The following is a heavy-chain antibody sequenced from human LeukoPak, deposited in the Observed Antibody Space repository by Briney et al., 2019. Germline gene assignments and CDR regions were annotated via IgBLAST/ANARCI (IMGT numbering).Heavy chain of an antibody. CDR1: GFTFSSYA. Sequence: GGSLRLSCAASGFTFSSYAMNWVRQAPGKGLEWVSAISGSGTSTYYADSVKGRFTISRDNSKNTLYLQMNSLRAEDTAVYYCAKALSEGYCSGGSCYEMFDYWGQGTLVTVSS. CDR3: AKALSEGYCSGGSCYEMFDY. V-gene: IGHV3-23*01. J-gene: IGHJ4*02. D-gene: IGHD2-15*01. CDR2: ISGSGTST.